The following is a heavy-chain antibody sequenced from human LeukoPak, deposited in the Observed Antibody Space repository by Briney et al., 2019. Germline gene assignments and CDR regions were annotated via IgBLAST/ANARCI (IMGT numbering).Heavy chain of an antibody. V-gene: IGHV3-21*01. CDR1: GFTFSSYS. CDR3: ARGIAVAGTNADY. Sequence: GGSLRLSCAASGFTFSSYSMNWVRQAPGKGLEWVSSISSSSSYIYYADSVKGRFTISRDNAKNSLYLQMNSLRAEDTAVYYCARGIAVAGTNADYWGQGTLVTVSP. J-gene: IGHJ4*02. D-gene: IGHD6-19*01. CDR2: ISSSSSYI.